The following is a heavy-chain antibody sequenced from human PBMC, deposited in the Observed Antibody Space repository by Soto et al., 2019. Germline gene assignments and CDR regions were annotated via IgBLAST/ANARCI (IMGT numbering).Heavy chain of an antibody. CDR2: ISAYNGNT. D-gene: IGHD1-7*01. CDR1: GYTFTSYG. CDR3: AGPPITGTTFWFDP. J-gene: IGHJ5*02. V-gene: IGHV1-18*01. Sequence: ASVKVSCKASGYTFTSYGISWVRQAPGQGLEWMGWISAYNGNTNYAQKLQGRVTMTTDTSTSTAYMELRSLRSDDTAVYYCAGPPITGTTFWFDPWGQGTLVTVSS.